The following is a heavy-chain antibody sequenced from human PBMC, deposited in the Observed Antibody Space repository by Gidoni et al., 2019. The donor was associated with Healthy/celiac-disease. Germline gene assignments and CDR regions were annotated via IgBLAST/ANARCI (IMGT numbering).Heavy chain of an antibody. D-gene: IGHD2-15*01. V-gene: IGHV4-39*01. CDR2: IYYSGST. J-gene: IGHJ3*02. CDR3: ARAPVVVAAHDAFDI. Sequence: QLQLQESGPGLVKPSETLSLTCTVSGGSISSSSYYLGWIRQPPGKGLEWIGSIYYSGSTYDSPSLKIRVTISVDTSKNQFSLKLSSVTAADTAVYYCARAPVVVAAHDAFDIWGQGTMVTVSS. CDR1: GGSISSSSYY.